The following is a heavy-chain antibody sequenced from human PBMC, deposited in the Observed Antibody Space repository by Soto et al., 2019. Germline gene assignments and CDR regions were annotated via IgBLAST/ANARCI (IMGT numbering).Heavy chain of an antibody. V-gene: IGHV1-69*01. CDR1: GGTFSKYA. D-gene: IGHD3-22*01. Sequence: QVQLVQSGAEMQQPGASVRVSCKASGGTFSKYAFSWVRQAPGQGLEWLGGTIPMFGTPIYAQKFQGRVAISADESTATVNMELSSMRSEDTAVYFCARPLRDRNSYYGIAVWGQGTTVTVSS. CDR2: TIPMFGTP. J-gene: IGHJ6*02. CDR3: ARPLRDRNSYYGIAV.